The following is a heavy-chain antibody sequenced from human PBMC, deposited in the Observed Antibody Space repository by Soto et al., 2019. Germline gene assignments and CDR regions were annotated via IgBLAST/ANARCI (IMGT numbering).Heavy chain of an antibody. CDR3: ARHSLRGVSHYYYYGMHV. V-gene: IGHV5-51*01. CDR1: GYSFTSYW. J-gene: IGHJ6*02. Sequence: GESLKISCKGSGYSFTSYWIGWVRQMPGKGLEWMGIIYPGDSDTRYSPSFQGQVTISADKSISTAYLQWSSLKASDTAMYYCARHSLRGVSHYYYYGMHVSGQATTVSVSS. CDR2: IYPGDSDT. D-gene: IGHD3-10*01.